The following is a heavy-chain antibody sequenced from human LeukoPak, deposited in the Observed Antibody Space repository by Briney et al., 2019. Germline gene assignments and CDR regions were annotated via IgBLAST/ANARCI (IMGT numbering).Heavy chain of an antibody. CDR1: GFSFSTYW. CDR3: AREGLPYSGDH. D-gene: IGHD4-11*01. J-gene: IGHJ4*02. CDR2: IKGDGSEI. V-gene: IGHV3-7*01. Sequence: PGGSLRLSCAASGFSFSTYWMRWARRTPGKGLEWVANIKGDGSEINYVDSVKGRFTISRDNAKNSLSLQMNSLTADDTGVYYCAREGLPYSGDHWGQGTLVTVSS.